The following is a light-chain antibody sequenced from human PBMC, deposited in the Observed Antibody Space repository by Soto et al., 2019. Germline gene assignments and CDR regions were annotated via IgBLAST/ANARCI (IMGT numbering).Light chain of an antibody. CDR3: QSYDSSLSGSGFV. CDR2: SNN. J-gene: IGLJ1*01. Sequence: QSVLTQPPSASGTPGQRVTISCSGSSSNIGSNTVNWYQQLPGTAPKLLIYSNNQRPSGVPDRFSGSKSGTSASLAITGLQAEDEADYYCQSYDSSLSGSGFVFGTGTKVTVL. V-gene: IGLV1-44*01. CDR1: SSNIGSNT.